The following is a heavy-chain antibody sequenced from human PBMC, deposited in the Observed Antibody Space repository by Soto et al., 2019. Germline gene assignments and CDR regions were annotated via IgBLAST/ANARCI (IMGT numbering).Heavy chain of an antibody. V-gene: IGHV4-59*01. D-gene: IGHD6-6*01. J-gene: IGHJ4*02. CDR2: IYYSGST. CDR1: GGSISSYY. Sequence: ASETLSLTCTVSGGSISSYYWSWIRQPPGKGLEWIGYIYYSGSTNYNPSLKSRVTISVDTSKNQFSLKLSSVTAADTAVYYCARSGAGSSSVLGYWGQGTLVTVSS. CDR3: ARSGAGSSSVLGY.